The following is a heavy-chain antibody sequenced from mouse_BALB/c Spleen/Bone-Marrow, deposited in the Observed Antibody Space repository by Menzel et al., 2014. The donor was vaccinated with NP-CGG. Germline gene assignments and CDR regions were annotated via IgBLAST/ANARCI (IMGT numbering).Heavy chain of an antibody. D-gene: IGHD2-2*01. CDR3: ARREDGYGTFYWYFDV. CDR1: GYTFTSYV. V-gene: IGHV1-14*01. J-gene: IGHJ1*01. CDR2: INPYNDGT. Sequence: EVQLQQSGPELVKPGASVKMSCKASGYTFTSYVMHWVKQKPGQGLEWIGYINPYNDGTKYNEKFKGKATPTSDKSSSTAYMELSSLTSEDSAVYYCARREDGYGTFYWYFDVWGAGTTVTVSS.